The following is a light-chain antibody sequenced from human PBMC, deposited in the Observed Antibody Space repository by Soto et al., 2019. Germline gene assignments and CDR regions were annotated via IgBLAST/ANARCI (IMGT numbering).Light chain of an antibody. CDR3: QQYGSSPPLS. Sequence: EIVLTQSPGTLSLSPGERATLSCRASQSVSTYYLAWYQQKPGQPPRLLIYGASSRATGIPDRFSGSGSGTDFTLTISRLEPEDFVVYYCQQYGSSPPLSFGGGTKVEIK. J-gene: IGKJ4*01. CDR1: QSVSTYY. CDR2: GAS. V-gene: IGKV3-20*01.